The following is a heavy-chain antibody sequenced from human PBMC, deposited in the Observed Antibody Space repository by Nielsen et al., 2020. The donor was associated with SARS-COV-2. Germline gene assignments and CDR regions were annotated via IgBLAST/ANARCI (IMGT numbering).Heavy chain of an antibody. Sequence: SVQVSCKVSGYTLPELSMYWVRQAPGKGFEWMGGFDPEDGETIYAQKFQGRVTMTEDTSTDTAYMELSSLRSEDTAVYYCATSPAVADPGVWFDPWGQGTLVTVSS. CDR1: GYTLPELS. J-gene: IGHJ5*02. D-gene: IGHD6-19*01. V-gene: IGHV1-24*01. CDR3: ATSPAVADPGVWFDP. CDR2: FDPEDGET.